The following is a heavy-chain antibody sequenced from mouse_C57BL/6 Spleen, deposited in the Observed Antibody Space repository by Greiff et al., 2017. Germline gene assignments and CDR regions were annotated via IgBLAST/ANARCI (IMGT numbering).Heavy chain of an antibody. V-gene: IGHV1-80*01. Sequence: QVQLQQSGAELVKPGASVKISCKASGYAFSSYWMNWVKQRPGKGLEWIGQIYPGDGDTNYNGKFKGKATLTADKSSSTAYMQLSSLTSEDSAVXFCARPLTTPHYYAMDYWGQGTSVTVSS. CDR2: IYPGDGDT. D-gene: IGHD1-1*01. CDR3: ARPLTTPHYYAMDY. CDR1: GYAFSSYW. J-gene: IGHJ4*01.